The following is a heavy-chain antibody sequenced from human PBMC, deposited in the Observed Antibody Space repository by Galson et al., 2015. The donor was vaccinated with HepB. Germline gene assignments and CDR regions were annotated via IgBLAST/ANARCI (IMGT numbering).Heavy chain of an antibody. J-gene: IGHJ4*02. V-gene: IGHV3-23*01. D-gene: IGHD3-10*01. CDR2: ISGSGGST. Sequence: SLRLSCAASGFTFSSYAMSWVRQAPGKGLEWVSAISGSGGSTYYADSVKGRFTISRDNSKNTLYLQMNSLRAEDTAVYYCAKDKRAMVRGVISTFDYWGQGTLVTVSS. CDR3: AKDKRAMVRGVISTFDY. CDR1: GFTFSSYA.